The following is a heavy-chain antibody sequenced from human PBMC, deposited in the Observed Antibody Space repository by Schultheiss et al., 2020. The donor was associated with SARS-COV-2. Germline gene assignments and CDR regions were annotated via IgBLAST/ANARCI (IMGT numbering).Heavy chain of an antibody. D-gene: IGHD3-22*01. J-gene: IGHJ4*02. CDR1: GYTFTNYG. CDR2: ISPSGGST. V-gene: IGHV1-2*02. Sequence: ASVKVSCKASGYTFTNYGITWVRQAPGQGLEWMGWISPSGGSTSYAQKFQGRVTMTRDTSISTAYMELSSLRSEDTAVYYCAREKEGYDSSGYFLYWGQGTLVTVSS. CDR3: AREKEGYDSSGYFLY.